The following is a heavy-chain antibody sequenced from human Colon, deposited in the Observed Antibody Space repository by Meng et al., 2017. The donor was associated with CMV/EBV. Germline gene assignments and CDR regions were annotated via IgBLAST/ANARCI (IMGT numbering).Heavy chain of an antibody. D-gene: IGHD3-10*01. CDR3: ARDLGYYYYYGMDV. J-gene: IGHJ6*02. V-gene: IGHV3-48*04. CDR2: INTGSSTI. CDR1: GFSFSSYA. Sequence: GESLKISCVVSGFSFSSYAMNWVRQAPGKGLEWVSYINTGSSTISYADSVKGRFTISRDNAKNSLYLQMNSLRVEDTAVYYCARDLGYYYYYGMDVWGQGTTVTVSS.